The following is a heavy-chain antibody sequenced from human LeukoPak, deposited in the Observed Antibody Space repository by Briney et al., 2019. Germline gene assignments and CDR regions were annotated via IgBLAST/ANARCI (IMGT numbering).Heavy chain of an antibody. CDR3: ARGGYSYARKLDY. J-gene: IGHJ4*02. V-gene: IGHV4-34*01. CDR2: INHSGST. CDR1: GGSFSGYY. Sequence: SETLSLTCAVYGGSFSGYYWRWIRQPPGKGLEWIGEINHSGSTNYNPSLKSRVTISVDTSKNQFSLKLSSVTAADTAVYYCARGGYSYARKLDYWGQGTLVTVSS. D-gene: IGHD5-18*01.